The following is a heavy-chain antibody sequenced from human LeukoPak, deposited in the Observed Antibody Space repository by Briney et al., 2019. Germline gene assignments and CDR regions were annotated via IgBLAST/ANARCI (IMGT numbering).Heavy chain of an antibody. J-gene: IGHJ6*02. D-gene: IGHD2-15*01. CDR2: INPSGGST. CDR1: GYTFTSYG. V-gene: IGHV1-46*01. CDR3: ARDPWYAYRDYYYGMDV. Sequence: ASVKVSCKASGYTFTSYGISWVRQAPGQGLEWMGIINPSGGSTSYAQKFQGRVTMTRDTSTSTVYMELSSLRSEDTAVYYCARDPWYAYRDYYYGMDVWGQGTTVTVSS.